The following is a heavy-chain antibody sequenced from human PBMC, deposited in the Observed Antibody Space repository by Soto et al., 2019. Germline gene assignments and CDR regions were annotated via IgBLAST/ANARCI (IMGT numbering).Heavy chain of an antibody. CDR1: GYTFTSYG. J-gene: IGHJ4*02. V-gene: IGHV1-18*01. Sequence: ASVKVSCKASGYTFTSYGISWVRQAPGQGLEWMGWISAYNGNTNYAQKLQGRVTMTTDTSTSTAYMELRSLRSDDTAVYYCARDAYCSSTSCYSSPEFDYWGQGTLVTVS. CDR2: ISAYNGNT. CDR3: ARDAYCSSTSCYSSPEFDY. D-gene: IGHD2-2*01.